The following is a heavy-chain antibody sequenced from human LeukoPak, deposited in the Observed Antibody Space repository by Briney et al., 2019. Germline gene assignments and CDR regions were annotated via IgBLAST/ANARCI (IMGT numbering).Heavy chain of an antibody. CDR2: ISGSGGST. D-gene: IGHD2-15*01. V-gene: IGHV3-23*01. CDR3: AKDHQNAGGSCYACLGYYFDY. CDR1: GFTFSCYA. Sequence: GGSLRLACAASGFTFSCYAMSWVRHAPGKGLEWVSAISGSGGSTYYADSVKGRFTISRDNSKNTLYLQMNSLRAEDTAVYYCAKDHQNAGGSCYACLGYYFDYWGQGTLVTVSS. J-gene: IGHJ4*02.